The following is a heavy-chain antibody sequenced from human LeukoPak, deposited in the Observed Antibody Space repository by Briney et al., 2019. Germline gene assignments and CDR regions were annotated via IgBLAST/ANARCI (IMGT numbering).Heavy chain of an antibody. Sequence: SQKLSLNCTVSGASISSGGYYRRSIRRRPGKVLKWIGYIYYSRCTYYNPSLKSQVTISLDTSKNQCSLKLSSVTAADTAVYYCARGVIAAAEADYWGQGTLVTVSS. J-gene: IGHJ4*02. CDR1: GASISSGGYY. D-gene: IGHD6-13*01. CDR3: ARGVIAAAEADY. V-gene: IGHV4-31*01. CDR2: IYYSRCT.